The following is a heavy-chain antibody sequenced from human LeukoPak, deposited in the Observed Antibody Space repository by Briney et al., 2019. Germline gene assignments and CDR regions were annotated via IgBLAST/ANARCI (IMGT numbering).Heavy chain of an antibody. CDR2: ISYDGSNK. V-gene: IGHV3-30*18. CDR1: GFTFSSYG. J-gene: IGHJ4*02. D-gene: IGHD1-26*01. CDR3: AKDLIVGAHIFYFDY. Sequence: LTGGSLRLSCAASGFTFSSYGMHWVRQAPGKGLEWVAVISYDGSNKYYADSVKGRFTISRDNSKNTLYLQMNSLRAEDTAVYYCAKDLIVGAHIFYFDYWGQGTLVTVSS.